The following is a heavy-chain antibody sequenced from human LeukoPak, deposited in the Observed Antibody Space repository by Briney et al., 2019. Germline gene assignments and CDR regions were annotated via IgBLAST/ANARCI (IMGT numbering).Heavy chain of an antibody. CDR3: ARGIQISLYYFDY. CDR1: GGSISGYH. J-gene: IGHJ4*02. Sequence: SETLSLTCNVSGGSISGYHWSWIRQPPGKGLEWLGYIYYSGSSNYNPSLKSRVTISVDTSKNQFSLKLSSVTAADTAVYYCARGIQISLYYFDYWGQGTLVTVSS. CDR2: IYYSGSS. D-gene: IGHD5-18*01. V-gene: IGHV4-59*08.